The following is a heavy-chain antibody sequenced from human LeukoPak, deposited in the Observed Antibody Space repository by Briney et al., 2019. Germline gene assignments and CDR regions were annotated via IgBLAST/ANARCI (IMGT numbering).Heavy chain of an antibody. J-gene: IGHJ4*02. V-gene: IGHV3-21*01. Sequence: GGSLGLSCAASGFTFSSYSMNWVRQAPGKGLEWVSSISSSSSYIYYAGSVKGRFTISRDNAKNSLYLQMNSLRAEDTAVYYCAREWLRLPDYWGQGTLVTVSS. D-gene: IGHD5-12*01. CDR3: AREWLRLPDY. CDR2: ISSSSSYI. CDR1: GFTFSSYS.